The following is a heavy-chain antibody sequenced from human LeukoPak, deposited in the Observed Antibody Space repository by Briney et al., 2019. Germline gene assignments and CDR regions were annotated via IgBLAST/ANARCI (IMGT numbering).Heavy chain of an antibody. V-gene: IGHV3-30*02. J-gene: IGHJ4*02. CDR1: GFTFSSYG. Sequence: GGSLRLSCAASGFTFSSYGMHWVRQAPGKGLEWVAFIRYDGSNKYYADSVKGRFTISRDNSKNTLYLQMNSLRAEDTAVYYCAKDRSVVVTPYYFDYWGQGTLVTVSS. D-gene: IGHD2-21*02. CDR2: IRYDGSNK. CDR3: AKDRSVVVTPYYFDY.